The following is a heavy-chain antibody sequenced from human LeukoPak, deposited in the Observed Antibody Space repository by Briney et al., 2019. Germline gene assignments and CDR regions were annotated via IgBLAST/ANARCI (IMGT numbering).Heavy chain of an antibody. D-gene: IGHD6-13*01. CDR1: GYTFTSYD. CDR3: ARVIIAAAGRYWYFDL. CDR2: ISAYNGNT. V-gene: IGHV1-18*01. Sequence: ASVKVSCKASGYTFTSYDISWVRQAPGQGLEWMGWISAYNGNTNYAQKLQGRVTMTTDTSTSTAYMELRSLRSDDTAVYYCARVIIAAAGRYWYFDLWGRGTLVTVSS. J-gene: IGHJ2*01.